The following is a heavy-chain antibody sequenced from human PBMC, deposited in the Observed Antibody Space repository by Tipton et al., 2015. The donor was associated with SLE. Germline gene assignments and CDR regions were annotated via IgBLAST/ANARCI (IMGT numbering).Heavy chain of an antibody. J-gene: IGHJ4*02. CDR3: ARNPIWSEGSVY. Sequence: TLSLTCSVSGYSISRGFYWAWIRQPPGKGLEWIGGISQSGITHYNPSLESRFTISVDTSKNQFPLKLNSVTAADTAVYYCARNPIWSEGSVYWGQGTPVTGSS. V-gene: IGHV4-38-2*02. CDR2: ISQSGIT. CDR1: GYSISRGFY. D-gene: IGHD1-1*01.